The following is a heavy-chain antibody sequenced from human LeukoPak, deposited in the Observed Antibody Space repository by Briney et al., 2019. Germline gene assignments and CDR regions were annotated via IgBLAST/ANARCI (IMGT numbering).Heavy chain of an antibody. Sequence: GGSLRLSCAASGFTFSGSAMHWVRQASGKGLEWVGRIRSKANSYATAYAASVKGRFTISRDDSKNTAYLQMNSLKTEDTAVYYCVVGATWGSDYWGQGTLVTVSS. CDR2: IRSKANSYAT. D-gene: IGHD1-26*01. V-gene: IGHV3-73*01. J-gene: IGHJ4*02. CDR3: VVGATWGSDY. CDR1: GFTFSGSA.